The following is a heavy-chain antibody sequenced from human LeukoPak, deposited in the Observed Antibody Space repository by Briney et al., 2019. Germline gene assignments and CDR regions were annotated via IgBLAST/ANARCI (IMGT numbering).Heavy chain of an antibody. D-gene: IGHD6-19*01. CDR3: ARLLEGVAGTWGY. J-gene: IGHJ4*02. V-gene: IGHV5-51*01. CDR2: IYPGDSDT. CDR1: GYSFTTYW. Sequence: GESLKTSCKGSGYSFTTYWIAWVRQMPGKGLEWMGMIYPGDSDTTCSPSFQGQVTISADKSISTAYLQWRSLKASDTAMYYCARLLEGVAGTWGYWGQGTLVTVS.